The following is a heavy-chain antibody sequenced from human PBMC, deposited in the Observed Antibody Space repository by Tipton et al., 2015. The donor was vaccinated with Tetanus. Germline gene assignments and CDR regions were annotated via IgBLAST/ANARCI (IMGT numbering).Heavy chain of an antibody. J-gene: IGHJ4*02. D-gene: IGHD3-9*01. CDR3: ARNVLRYFDWLY. CDR2: IYYSGST. Sequence: TLSLTCTVSGGSISSGGYYWSWIRQHPGKGLEWIGYIYYSGSTYYNPSLKSRVTISVDTSKNQFSLKLSSVTAADTAVYYCARNVLRYFDWLYWGQGTLVTVSS. V-gene: IGHV4-31*03. CDR1: GGSISSGGYY.